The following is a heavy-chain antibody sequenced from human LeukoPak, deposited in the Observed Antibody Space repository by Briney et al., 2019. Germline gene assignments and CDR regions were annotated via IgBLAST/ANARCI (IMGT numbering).Heavy chain of an antibody. V-gene: IGHV4-39*01. CDR1: GGSISSSSYY. CDR2: FYYTGST. J-gene: IGHJ4*02. Sequence: SETLSLTCSVSGGSISSSSYYWGWIRQPPGKGLEWLGIFYYTGSTYYNPSLKSRVTISVDTSKNQFSLKLSSVTAADTAVYYCASQNYYDGSGFGYWGQGTLVTVSS. CDR3: ASQNYYDGSGFGY. D-gene: IGHD3-22*01.